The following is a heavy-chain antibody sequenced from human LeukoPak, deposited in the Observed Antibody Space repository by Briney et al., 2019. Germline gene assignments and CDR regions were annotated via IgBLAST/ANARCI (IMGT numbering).Heavy chain of an antibody. Sequence: PGGSLRLSCAVSGFSFSTYAMHWVRQAPGKGLEWVAVISYDGNYKYYADSVKGRFTISRDNSKNTLYLQMNSLRAEDTAVYYCAREGRYYGSGSYYRGDFDYWGQGTLVTVSS. V-gene: IGHV3-30*04. CDR2: ISYDGNYK. J-gene: IGHJ4*02. D-gene: IGHD3-10*01. CDR1: GFSFSTYA. CDR3: AREGRYYGSGSYYRGDFDY.